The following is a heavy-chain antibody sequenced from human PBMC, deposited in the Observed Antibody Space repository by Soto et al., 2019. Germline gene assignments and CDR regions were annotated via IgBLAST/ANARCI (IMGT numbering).Heavy chain of an antibody. D-gene: IGHD1-20*01. CDR3: GRYQWNPGAFDP. Sequence: QVQLQKWGAGLLTPSETLSLTFAVYGGSLSDYYWNWPRQPPGEGLEWIGEVNHRGSSSYDPSLKRLVDISVDTAMDQLSLKLRSLAAADTAVYYCGRYQWNPGAFDPWGPGTQVIGSS. CDR1: GGSLSDYY. CDR2: VNHRGSS. J-gene: IGHJ5*02. V-gene: IGHV4-34*01.